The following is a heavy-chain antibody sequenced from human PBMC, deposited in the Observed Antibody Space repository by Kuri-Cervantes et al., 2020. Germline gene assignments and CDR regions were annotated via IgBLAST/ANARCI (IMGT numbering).Heavy chain of an antibody. CDR1: GFTFSTQA. CDR3: ATGGGDYFLY. Sequence: GGSLRLSCTASGFTFSTQAMHWVRQAPGKGLEWVAVTSYDETNKYYADSVKGRFTISRDNSKNTLYLQMNSLRAEDTAVYYCATGGGDYFLYWGQGTLVTVSS. D-gene: IGHD2-21*02. CDR2: TSYDETNK. J-gene: IGHJ4*02. V-gene: IGHV3-30*01.